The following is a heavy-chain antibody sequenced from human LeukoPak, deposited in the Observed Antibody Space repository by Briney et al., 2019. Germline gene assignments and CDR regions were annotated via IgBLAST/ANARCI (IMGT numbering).Heavy chain of an antibody. V-gene: IGHV1-69*13. CDR2: IIPIFGAA. CDR1: GGTFNTYA. CDR3: AKDSTDYYESSGYHYAPVY. Sequence: ASVKVSCKASGGTFNTYAISWVRQAPRQGLEWMGGIIPIFGAANYAQMFQGRVTITADESTSTAYLELSNLRSEDTAVYYCAKDSTDYYESSGYHYAPVYWGQGTLVTVSS. J-gene: IGHJ4*02. D-gene: IGHD3-22*01.